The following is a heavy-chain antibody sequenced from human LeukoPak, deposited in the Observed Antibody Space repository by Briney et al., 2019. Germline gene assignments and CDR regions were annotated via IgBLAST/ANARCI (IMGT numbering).Heavy chain of an antibody. D-gene: IGHD6-19*01. CDR2: INGIGGST. V-gene: IGHV3-23*01. CDR1: GFTFSSYA. CDR3: AKSIAVAGSTKLRTDAFDI. J-gene: IGHJ3*02. Sequence: GGSLRLSCAASGFTFSSYAMSWVRQAPGKGLEWVSAINGIGGSTYYADSVKGRFIISRDNSKNTVYLQMNSLRGEDTAVYYCAKSIAVAGSTKLRTDAFDIWGQGTMVTVSS.